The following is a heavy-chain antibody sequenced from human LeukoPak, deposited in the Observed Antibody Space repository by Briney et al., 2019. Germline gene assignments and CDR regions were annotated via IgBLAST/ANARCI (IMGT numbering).Heavy chain of an antibody. Sequence: SETLSLTCAVHGGSFSGYYWSWIRQPPGKGLEWIGEINHSGSTNYNPSLKSRVTISVDTSKNQFSLKLSSVTAADTAVYYCAISYQPLSIDYWGQGTLVTVSS. D-gene: IGHD2-2*01. CDR1: GGSFSGYY. V-gene: IGHV4-34*01. J-gene: IGHJ4*02. CDR2: INHSGST. CDR3: AISYQPLSIDY.